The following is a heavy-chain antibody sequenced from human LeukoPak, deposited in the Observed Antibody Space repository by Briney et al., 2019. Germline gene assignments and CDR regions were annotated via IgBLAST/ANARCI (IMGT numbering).Heavy chain of an antibody. J-gene: IGHJ4*02. CDR2: ITHSGKT. V-gene: IGHV4-61*01. CDR3: ARAVDYSPITFDY. D-gene: IGHD4-11*01. CDR1: GGSVSSGSHY. Sequence: PSETLSLTCTVSGGSVSSGSHYWSWIRQPPGKGLEWIAYITHSGKTNYNPSLISRVTISIDTSKNQFSLNLSSVTAADTAVYYCARAVDYSPITFDYWGQGTLVTVSS.